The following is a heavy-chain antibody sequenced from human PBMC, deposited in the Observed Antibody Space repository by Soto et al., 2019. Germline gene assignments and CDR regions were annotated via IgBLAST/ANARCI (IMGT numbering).Heavy chain of an antibody. J-gene: IGHJ6*01. CDR3: ARQGKDGNNKGYGMEV. CDR1: GDSFNTYW. CDR2: THPGDSET. Sequence: GESLKISCKVSGDSFNTYWIAWLRQMPGKGLEWMGITHPGDSETRYSPSFEGQVTISADKSISTAYLQWSSLKASDTAMYYCARQGKDGNNKGYGMEVWGQGTTVTVSS. V-gene: IGHV5-51*01.